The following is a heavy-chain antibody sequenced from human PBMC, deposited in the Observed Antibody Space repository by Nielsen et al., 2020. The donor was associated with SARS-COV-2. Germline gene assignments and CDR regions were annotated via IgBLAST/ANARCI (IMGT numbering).Heavy chain of an antibody. Sequence: GSLRLSCAASGFTFSVYGMHWVRQAPGKGLEWVAVISYDGSNKYYADSVKGRFTISRDNSKNTLYLQMNSLRAEDTAVYYCAKEYYYDSSGFDYWGQGTLVTVSS. D-gene: IGHD3-22*01. CDR3: AKEYYYDSSGFDY. J-gene: IGHJ4*02. CDR2: ISYDGSNK. V-gene: IGHV3-30*18. CDR1: GFTFSVYG.